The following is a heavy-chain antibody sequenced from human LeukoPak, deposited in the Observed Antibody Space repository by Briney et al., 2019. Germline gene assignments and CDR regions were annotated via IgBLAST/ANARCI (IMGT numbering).Heavy chain of an antibody. CDR3: ARDNPKAGATMSDAFDI. CDR1: GYSIAHGFF. Sequence: SETLSLTCTVSGYSIAHGFFWAWIRQPPGKGLEWIGYIYYSGSTNYNPSLKSRVTISVDTSKNQFSLKLSSVTAADTAVYYCARDNPKAGATMSDAFDIWGQGTMVTVSS. V-gene: IGHV4-59*01. D-gene: IGHD5-12*01. CDR2: IYYSGST. J-gene: IGHJ3*02.